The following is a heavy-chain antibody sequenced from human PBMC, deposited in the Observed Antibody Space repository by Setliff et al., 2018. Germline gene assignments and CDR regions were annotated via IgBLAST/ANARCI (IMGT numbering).Heavy chain of an antibody. Sequence: ASVKVSCKDSGYTFSTYGISWVRQAPGQGLEWMGWISAYNGNTNYAQKLQGRVTMTEDTSTDTAYMELSSLRSEDTAVYYCATSYSGSYYGYWGQGTLVTVSS. CDR1: GYTFSTYG. CDR3: ATSYSGSYYGY. V-gene: IGHV1-18*01. D-gene: IGHD1-26*01. J-gene: IGHJ4*02. CDR2: ISAYNGNT.